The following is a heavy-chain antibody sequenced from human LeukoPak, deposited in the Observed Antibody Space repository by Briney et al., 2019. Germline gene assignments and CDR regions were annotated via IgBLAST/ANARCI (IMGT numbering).Heavy chain of an antibody. V-gene: IGHV4-34*03. CDR1: GGSFSGYY. CDR3: TTKPCSSTSCYYYYGMDV. D-gene: IGHD2-2*01. CDR2: INHTGST. J-gene: IGHJ6*04. Sequence: PSETLSLTCAVYGGSFSGYYWSWIRQPPGKGLEWIGEINHTGSTNYNPSLKSRVTISVDTSKNQFSLKLSSVTAEDTAVYYCTTKPCSSTSCYYYYGMDVWGKGTTVTVSS.